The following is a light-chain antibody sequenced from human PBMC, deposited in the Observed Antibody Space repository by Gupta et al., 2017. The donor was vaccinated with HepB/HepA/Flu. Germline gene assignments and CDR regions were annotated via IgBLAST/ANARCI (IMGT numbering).Light chain of an antibody. CDR3: AAWDDSLNGNYV. CDR1: SFNIGNNA. Sequence: QSVLTQPPSASGTPGQRVPISCSGSSFNIGNNAVNWYQQLPGTAPKLLSYSNNQRPSGVPDRFSGSKSGTSASLAISGLQSEDEADYYCAAWDDSLNGNYVFGTGTKVTVL. CDR2: SNN. V-gene: IGLV1-44*01. J-gene: IGLJ1*01.